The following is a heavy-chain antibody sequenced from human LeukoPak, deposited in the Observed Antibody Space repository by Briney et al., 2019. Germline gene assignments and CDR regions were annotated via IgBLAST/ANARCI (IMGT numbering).Heavy chain of an antibody. J-gene: IGHJ6*02. CDR3: ARDMYYGSGTPMQYGMDV. Sequence: GGSLRLSCAVSGFTVSSNYMSWVRQAPGKGLEWISYISSSGSTKFHADSVKGRLTTSRDNAKNSLYLQMNSLRAEDTAVYYCARDMYYGSGTPMQYGMDVWGQGTTVTVSS. CDR2: ISSSGSTK. V-gene: IGHV3-11*01. CDR1: GFTVSSNY. D-gene: IGHD3-10*01.